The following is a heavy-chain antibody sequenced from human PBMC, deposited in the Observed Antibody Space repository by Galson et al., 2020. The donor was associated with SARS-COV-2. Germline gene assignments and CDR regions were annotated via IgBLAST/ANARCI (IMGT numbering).Heavy chain of an antibody. J-gene: IGHJ4*02. V-gene: IGHV3-30*03. CDR2: ISYDGSNK. Sequence: GESLKISCAASGFTFSSYGMHWVRQAPGKGLEWVAVISYDGSNKYYADSVKGRFTISRDNSKNTLYLQMNSLRAEDTAVYYCARVYGDYYFDYWGQGTLVTVSS. CDR1: GFTFSSYG. D-gene: IGHD4-17*01. CDR3: ARVYGDYYFDY.